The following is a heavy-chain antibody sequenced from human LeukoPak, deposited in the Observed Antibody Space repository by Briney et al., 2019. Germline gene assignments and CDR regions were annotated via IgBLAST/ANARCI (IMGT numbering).Heavy chain of an antibody. J-gene: IGHJ4*02. Sequence: ASVKVSCKASGYTFTGYYMHWVRQAPGQGLEWMGWINPSSGGTNYAQKFQGRVTMTRDTSISTAYMELSRLRSDDTAVYYCARVHWVNRDFDHWGQGTLVTVSS. D-gene: IGHD1-14*01. CDR1: GYTFTGYY. CDR3: ARVHWVNRDFDH. CDR2: INPSSGGT. V-gene: IGHV1-2*02.